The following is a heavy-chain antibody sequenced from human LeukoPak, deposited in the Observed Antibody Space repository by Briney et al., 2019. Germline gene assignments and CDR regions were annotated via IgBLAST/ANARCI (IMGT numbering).Heavy chain of an antibody. V-gene: IGHV3-30*16. Sequence: GGSLGLSCAASGFPFGDYSMHWVRQAPGKGLEWVTLISYEEKKYYADSVRGRFTISRDNSRRTLSLQMNSLRPDDTAVYYCARQTPYSGSSVDFWGQGTLVTVSS. J-gene: IGHJ4*02. CDR3: ARQTPYSGSSVDF. D-gene: IGHD6-6*01. CDR2: ISYEEKK. CDR1: GFPFGDYS.